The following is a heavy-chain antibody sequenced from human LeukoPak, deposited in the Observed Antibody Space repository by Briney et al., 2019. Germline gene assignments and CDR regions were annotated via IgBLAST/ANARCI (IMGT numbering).Heavy chain of an antibody. D-gene: IGHD3-10*01. CDR1: GFTFSSYA. V-gene: IGHV3-23*01. Sequence: GGPLRLSCAASGFTFSSYAMSWVRQAPGKGLEWVSAISGSGGSTYYADSVKGRFTISRDNSKNTLYLQMNSLRAEDTAVYYCANYYYGSGSYSYYYGMDVWGKGTTVTVSS. CDR2: ISGSGGST. CDR3: ANYYYGSGSYSYYYGMDV. J-gene: IGHJ6*04.